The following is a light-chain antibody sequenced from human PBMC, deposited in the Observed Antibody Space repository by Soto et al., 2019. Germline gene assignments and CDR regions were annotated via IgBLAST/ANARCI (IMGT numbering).Light chain of an antibody. Sequence: QSVLTQPASVSGSPGQSITISCTGTSSDVGGYNHVSWYQHHPGKAPKLIIHDVSNRPSELSNRFSGSKSGNTASLTISGLQAEDEADYYCSSYTSTSTRYLFGTGTKVTVL. CDR1: SSDVGGYNH. V-gene: IGLV2-14*03. CDR2: DVS. CDR3: SSYTSTSTRYL. J-gene: IGLJ1*01.